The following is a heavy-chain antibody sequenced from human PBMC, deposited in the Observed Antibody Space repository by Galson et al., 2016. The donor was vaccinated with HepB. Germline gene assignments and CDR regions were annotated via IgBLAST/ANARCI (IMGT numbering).Heavy chain of an antibody. CDR2: IIPIFGTA. Sequence: SVKVSCKASGGTFSSYAISWVRQAPGQGLEWMGGIIPIFGTANYAQKFQGRVTITADESTSTAYMELSSLRSEDTAVYYCARTMVRGVITIKYNWFDPWGQGTLVTVSS. V-gene: IGHV1-69*13. D-gene: IGHD3-10*01. CDR3: ARTMVRGVITIKYNWFDP. CDR1: GGTFSSYA. J-gene: IGHJ5*02.